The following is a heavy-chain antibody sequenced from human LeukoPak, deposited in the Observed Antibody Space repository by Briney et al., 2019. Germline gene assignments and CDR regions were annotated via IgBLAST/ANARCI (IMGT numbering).Heavy chain of an antibody. CDR1: GGSISSYY. CDR2: IYYSGST. Sequence: SSEALSLTCTVSGGSISSYYWSWIRQPPGKGLQWIGYIYYSGSTDYKPSLKSRVTISLDTSKNQFSLKLSSVTAADTAVYYCARRGYSSGWYYFDYWGQGTLVTVSS. CDR3: ARRGYSSGWYYFDY. V-gene: IGHV4-59*08. J-gene: IGHJ4*02. D-gene: IGHD6-19*01.